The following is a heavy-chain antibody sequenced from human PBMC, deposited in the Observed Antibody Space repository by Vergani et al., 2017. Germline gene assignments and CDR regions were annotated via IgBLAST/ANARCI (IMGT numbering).Heavy chain of an antibody. D-gene: IGHD1-1*01. CDR1: GFSFTTYA. Sequence: EVQLLESGGDLVQPGGSLRLSCAASGFSFTTYAMSWVRQAPGKGLEWVTTINTNGDYTRYGDSVQGRFTIYRDNSKSTLYLQMNSPSAEDTAIYDCAKGGWNYWFDSWGQGTLVIVS. CDR3: AKGGWNYWFDS. V-gene: IGHV3-23*01. J-gene: IGHJ5*01. CDR2: INTNGDYT.